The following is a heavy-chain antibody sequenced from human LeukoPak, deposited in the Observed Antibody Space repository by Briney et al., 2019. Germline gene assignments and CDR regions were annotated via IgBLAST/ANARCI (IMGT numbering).Heavy chain of an antibody. D-gene: IGHD6-13*01. CDR3: ARVFRTAAGSYFYYYGMDV. V-gene: IGHV4-59*01. J-gene: IGHJ6*02. Sequence: KPSETLSLTCTVSGGSISSYYWSWIRQPPGKGLEWIGYIYYSGSTNYNPSLKSRVTISVDTSKNQFSLKLSSVTAADTAVYYCARVFRTAAGSYFYYYGMDVWGQGTTVTVSS. CDR1: GGSISSYY. CDR2: IYYSGST.